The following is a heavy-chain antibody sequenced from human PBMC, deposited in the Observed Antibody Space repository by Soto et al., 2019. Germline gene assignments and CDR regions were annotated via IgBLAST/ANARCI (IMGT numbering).Heavy chain of an antibody. CDR3: ARAGYSSGFFFDY. J-gene: IGHJ4*02. CDR1: GFTFSSYG. Sequence: QVQLVESGGGVVQPGRSLRLSCAASGFTFSSYGMHWVRQAPGKGLEWVAVIWYDGRNKYYADSVKGRFTISRDNSKNTLYLQMNSLRAEDTAVYYCARAGYSSGFFFDYWGQGTLVTVSS. CDR2: IWYDGRNK. D-gene: IGHD6-19*01. V-gene: IGHV3-33*01.